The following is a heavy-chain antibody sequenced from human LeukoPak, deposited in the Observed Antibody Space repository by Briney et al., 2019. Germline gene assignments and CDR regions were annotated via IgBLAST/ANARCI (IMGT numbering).Heavy chain of an antibody. J-gene: IGHJ4*02. Sequence: SETLSLTCTVSGGSISSYYWGWIRQPPGKGLEWIGSMYYSGSTYYNPSLKSRVTISINTSKNQFSLKLSSVTAADPAVYYCARAGGSGLIDYWGQGTLVTVSS. CDR1: GGSISSYY. V-gene: IGHV4-39*07. CDR3: ARAGGSGLIDY. D-gene: IGHD6-19*01. CDR2: MYYSGST.